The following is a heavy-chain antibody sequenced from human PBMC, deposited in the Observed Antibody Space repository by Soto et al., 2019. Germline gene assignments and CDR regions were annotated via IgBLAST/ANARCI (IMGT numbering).Heavy chain of an antibody. CDR3: AKGGAAAGRYYYGMDV. CDR1: GFTFSSYA. Sequence: GGSIRISCAASGFTFSSYAMSGVRQAPGKGLEWVSAISGSGGSTYYADSVKGRFTISRDNSKNTLYLQMNSLRAEDTAVYYCAKGGAAAGRYYYGMDVWGQGTTVTVYS. V-gene: IGHV3-23*01. D-gene: IGHD6-13*01. CDR2: ISGSGGST. J-gene: IGHJ6*02.